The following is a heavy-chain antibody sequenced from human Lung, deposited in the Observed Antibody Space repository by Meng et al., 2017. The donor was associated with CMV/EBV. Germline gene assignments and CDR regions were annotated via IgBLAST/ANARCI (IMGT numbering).Heavy chain of an antibody. Sequence: SXAASGFTFSSYAMHWVRQAPGKGLEWVAVISYDGSNKYYADSVKGRFTISRDNSKNTLYLQMNSLGAEDTAVYYCAIDRGSLWYGEFDYWGQGTXVTVAS. D-gene: IGHD3-10*01. CDR2: ISYDGSNK. CDR1: GFTFSSYA. V-gene: IGHV3-30*04. J-gene: IGHJ4*02. CDR3: AIDRGSLWYGEFDY.